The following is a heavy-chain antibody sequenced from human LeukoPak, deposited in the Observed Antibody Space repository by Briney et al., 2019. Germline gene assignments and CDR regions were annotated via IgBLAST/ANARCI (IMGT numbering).Heavy chain of an antibody. CDR1: GFTFSTYW. CDR2: INQDGSQK. D-gene: IGHD2-8*01. J-gene: IGHJ4*02. CDR3: ARLKDDVTKLDY. V-gene: IGHV3-7*01. Sequence: GGSLRLSCAASGFTFSTYWMSWVRQAPGKGLEWVANINQDGSQKRYVDSVQGRFTISRDNTKNSLFLQMNSLRAEDTAVYYCARLKDDVTKLDYWGQGTLVTVSS.